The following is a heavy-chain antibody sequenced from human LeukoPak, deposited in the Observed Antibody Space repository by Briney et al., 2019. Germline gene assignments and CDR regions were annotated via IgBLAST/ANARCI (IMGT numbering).Heavy chain of an antibody. Sequence: GGSLRLSCAASGFIFSNYAMSWVRQAPGKGLEWVSAIDSTGAYTWYADSVKGRFTISEDSSKTILYLQMNSLRAEDAAVYFCAKGSAAGRPYYFDYWGQGTLVTVSS. V-gene: IGHV3-23*01. D-gene: IGHD6-25*01. CDR2: IDSTGAYT. J-gene: IGHJ4*02. CDR3: AKGSAAGRPYYFDY. CDR1: GFIFSNYA.